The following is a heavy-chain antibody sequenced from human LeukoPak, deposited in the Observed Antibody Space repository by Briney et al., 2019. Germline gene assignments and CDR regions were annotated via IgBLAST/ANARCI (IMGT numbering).Heavy chain of an antibody. V-gene: IGHV3-23*01. CDR3: AKAPVAVEYYFDY. CDR1: GFTFSSYA. D-gene: IGHD5-24*01. Sequence: GGSLRLSCAASGFTFSSYAMSWVRQAPGKGLEWVSTISDSGGSTYYADSVKGRFTISRDNSKNTLYLQMSSLRAEDTAIYYCAKAPVAVEYYFDYWGQGTLVTVSS. J-gene: IGHJ4*02. CDR2: ISDSGGST.